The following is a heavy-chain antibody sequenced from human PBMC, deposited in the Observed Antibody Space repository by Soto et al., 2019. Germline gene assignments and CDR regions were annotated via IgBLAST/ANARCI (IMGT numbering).Heavy chain of an antibody. CDR3: ARGLFYGGDFDY. D-gene: IGHD4-17*01. V-gene: IGHV3-7*01. CDR2: ITEDGSEK. J-gene: IGHJ4*02. Sequence: GGSGRLSGRASGYTCSTVSAGRVRQAPGKGLEWVANITEDGSEKYYVDSVKGRFTIGRDHGENSLYLQMNILRADHTALYYCARGLFYGGDFDYWGQETLLTVSS. CDR1: GYTCSTVS.